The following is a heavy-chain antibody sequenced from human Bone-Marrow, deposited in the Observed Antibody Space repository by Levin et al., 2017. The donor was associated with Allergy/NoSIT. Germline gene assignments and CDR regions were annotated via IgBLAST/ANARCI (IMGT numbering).Heavy chain of an antibody. D-gene: IGHD1-26*01. CDR2: INRDGGDG. CDR3: ARSGAWSFEF. Sequence: GESLKISCASSGFTFSGYWMAWVRQAPGKGLEWVANINRDGGDGYYVDSVKGRFTISRDNARNSLDLQMNSLRVEDTAVYYCARSGAWSFEFWGQGTLVTVSS. V-gene: IGHV3-7*02. CDR1: GFTFSGYW. J-gene: IGHJ4*02.